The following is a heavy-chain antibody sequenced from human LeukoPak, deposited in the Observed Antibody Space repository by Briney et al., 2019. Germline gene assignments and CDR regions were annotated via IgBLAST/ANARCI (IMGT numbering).Heavy chain of an antibody. CDR3: ASPYDSTDAFDI. D-gene: IGHD3-22*01. Sequence: ASVKVSCKVSGYTLTELSMHWVRQAPGRGLEWMGGFDPEDGETIYGQKFQGRVTMTEDTSTDTAYMELRSLRSDDTAVYYCASPYDSTDAFDIWGQGTMVTVSS. J-gene: IGHJ3*02. V-gene: IGHV1-24*01. CDR2: FDPEDGET. CDR1: GYTLTELS.